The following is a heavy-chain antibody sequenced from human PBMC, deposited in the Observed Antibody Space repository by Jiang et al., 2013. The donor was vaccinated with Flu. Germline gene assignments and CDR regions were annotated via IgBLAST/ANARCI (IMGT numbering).Heavy chain of an antibody. J-gene: IGHJ4*02. CDR1: GFTFSTYW. CDR3: VREIGGGNCY. Sequence: SCAASGFTFSTYWMTWVRQAPGKGLEWVANIKQDGSVKYYVDSVKGRFTISRDNAKNSVYLQMNSLRVEDTAVYYCVREIGGGNCYWGQGTLVTVSS. D-gene: IGHD2-15*01. CDR2: IKQDGSVK. V-gene: IGHV3-7*01.